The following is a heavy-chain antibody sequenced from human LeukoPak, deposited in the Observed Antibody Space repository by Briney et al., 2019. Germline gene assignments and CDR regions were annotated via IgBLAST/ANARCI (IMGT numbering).Heavy chain of an antibody. D-gene: IGHD5-24*01. J-gene: IGHJ4*02. CDR2: ISTGSSTI. CDR1: GFAFSTYS. CDR3: ASERWLQY. V-gene: IGHV3-48*01. Sequence: KPGGSLRFSCAASGFAFSTYSMNWVRQAPGKGLEWVSYISTGSSTIYYADSVKGRFTISRDNAKNSLYLQMNSLRAEDTGVYYCASERWLQYWGQGTLVTVSS.